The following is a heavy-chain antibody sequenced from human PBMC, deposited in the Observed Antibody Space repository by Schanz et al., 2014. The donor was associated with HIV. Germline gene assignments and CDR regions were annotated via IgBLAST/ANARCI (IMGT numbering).Heavy chain of an antibody. V-gene: IGHV3-9*01. CDR2: ISWNSGSI. Sequence: EVQLVESGGGLVQPGRSLRLSCAASGFTFDDYSMHWVRQAPGKGLEWVSSISWNSGSIDYADSAKGRFTISRDNAKNSLYLQMNSLRAEDTAVYYCAKVLIPMIAVPYYGMAVWGQGTTVTVSS. D-gene: IGHD3-22*01. CDR3: AKVLIPMIAVPYYGMAV. J-gene: IGHJ6*02. CDR1: GFTFDDYS.